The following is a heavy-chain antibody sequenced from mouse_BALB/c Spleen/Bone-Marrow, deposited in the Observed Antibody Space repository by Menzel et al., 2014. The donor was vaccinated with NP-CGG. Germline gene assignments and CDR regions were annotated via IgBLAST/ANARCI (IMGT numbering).Heavy chain of an antibody. Sequence: DVMLVESGGGLVKPGGSLKLSCAASGFTFSDYYMYWVRQTPEKRLEWVATISDGGSYTYYPDSVKGRFTISRDNAKNNLYLQMSSLKSEDTAMYYCARDSTRWLLSYAMDYWGQGTSVTVSS. CDR1: GFTFSDYY. V-gene: IGHV5-4*02. CDR3: ARDSTRWLLSYAMDY. CDR2: ISDGGSYT. D-gene: IGHD2-3*01. J-gene: IGHJ4*01.